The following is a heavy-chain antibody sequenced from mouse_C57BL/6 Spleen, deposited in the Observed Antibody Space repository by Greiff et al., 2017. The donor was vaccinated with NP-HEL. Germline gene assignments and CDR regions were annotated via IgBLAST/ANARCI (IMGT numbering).Heavy chain of an antibody. V-gene: IGHV5-6*01. D-gene: IGHD2-4*01. Sequence: VQLKESGGDLVKPGGSLKLSCAASGFTFSSYGMSWVRQTPDKRLEWVATISSGGSYTYYPDSVKGRFTISRDNAKNTLYLQMSSLKSEDTAMYYCARPIYYDYDGWYFDVWGTGTTVTVSS. CDR2: ISSGGSYT. J-gene: IGHJ1*03. CDR3: ARPIYYDYDGWYFDV. CDR1: GFTFSSYG.